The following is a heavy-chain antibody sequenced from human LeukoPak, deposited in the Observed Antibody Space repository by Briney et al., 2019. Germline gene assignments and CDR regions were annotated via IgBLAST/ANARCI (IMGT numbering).Heavy chain of an antibody. CDR1: GYTFTGYY. J-gene: IGHJ4*02. D-gene: IGHD3-10*01. CDR2: INPNSGGT. CDR3: ARDFVPVDLWFGDRPGKPGDY. Sequence: ASVKVSCKASGYTFTGYYMHWVRQAPGQGLEWMGWINPNSGGTNYAQKFQGRVTMTRDTSISTAYMELSRLRSVDTAVYYCARDFVPVDLWFGDRPGKPGDYWGQGTLVTVSS. V-gene: IGHV1-2*02.